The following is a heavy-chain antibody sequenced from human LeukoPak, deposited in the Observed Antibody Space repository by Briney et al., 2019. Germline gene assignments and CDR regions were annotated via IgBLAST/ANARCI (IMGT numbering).Heavy chain of an antibody. CDR2: IYHSGST. J-gene: IGHJ6*02. D-gene: IGHD2-8*02. CDR3: ARDTDLYYYYYYGMDV. V-gene: IGHV4-38-2*02. CDR1: GYSISSGYY. Sequence: PSETLSLTCTVSGYSISSGYYWGWIRQPPGKGLEWIVSIYHSGSTYYNPSLKSRVTISVDTSKNQFSLKLSSVTAADTAVYYCARDTDLYYYYYYGMDVWGQGTTVTVSS.